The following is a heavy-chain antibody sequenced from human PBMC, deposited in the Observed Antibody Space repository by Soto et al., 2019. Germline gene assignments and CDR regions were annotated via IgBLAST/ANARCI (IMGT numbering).Heavy chain of an antibody. V-gene: IGHV6-1*01. CDR1: GDSVSSNSAA. CDR3: ARAYCTNGVCYKYFDY. CDR2: TYYRSKWYN. Sequence: SPTLSLTCAISGDSVSSNSAAWTWIRQSPSRGLEWLGRTYYRSKWYNDYAVSVKSRITINPDTSKNQFSLQLNSVTPEDTAVYYCARAYCTNGVCYKYFDYWGQGTLGTVSS. J-gene: IGHJ4*02. D-gene: IGHD2-8*01.